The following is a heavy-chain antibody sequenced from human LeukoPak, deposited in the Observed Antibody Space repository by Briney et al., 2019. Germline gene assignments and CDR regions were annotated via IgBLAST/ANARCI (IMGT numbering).Heavy chain of an antibody. CDR1: GFTFSSYG. V-gene: IGHV3-23*01. J-gene: IGHJ4*02. D-gene: IGHD6-13*01. CDR3: ATDLPGLAAVVANFDY. CDR2: ISGRGDNT. Sequence: GGSLRLSCAASGFTFSSYGLSWVRPAPGEGLEWVSAISGRGDNTYYADSVQGGFTISGDISKNTRYLQMNSLRADNTAVYYCATDLPGLAAVVANFDYWGQGTLVTVSS.